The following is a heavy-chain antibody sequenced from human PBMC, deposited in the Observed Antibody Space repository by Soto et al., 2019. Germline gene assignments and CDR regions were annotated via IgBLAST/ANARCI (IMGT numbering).Heavy chain of an antibody. CDR3: AKTERQRYCSSTSCSWSWFAP. CDR1: GGTFSSYA. CDR2: IIPIFGTA. D-gene: IGHD2-2*01. Sequence: QVQLVQSGAEVKKPGSSVKVSCKASGGTFSSYAISWVRQAPGQGLEWMGGIIPIFGTANYAQKFQGRVTITADESTSTAYMELSSLRSEDTTVYYCAKTERQRYCSSTSCSWSWFAPWGQGTLVTVSS. V-gene: IGHV1-69*01. J-gene: IGHJ5*02.